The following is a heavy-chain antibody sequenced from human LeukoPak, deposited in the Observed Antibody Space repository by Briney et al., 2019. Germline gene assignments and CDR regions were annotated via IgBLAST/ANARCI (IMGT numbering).Heavy chain of an antibody. CDR3: AKGHDVFWSGPEKIFDY. CDR1: GFTFSSYA. Sequence: GGSLRLSCAASGFTFSSYAMSWVRQAPGKGLEWVSAISGSGGSTYYADSVKGRFTISRDNSKSTLYLQMNSLRAEDTAVYYCAKGHDVFWSGPEKIFDYWGQGTLVTVSS. CDR2: ISGSGGST. V-gene: IGHV3-23*01. J-gene: IGHJ4*02. D-gene: IGHD3-3*01.